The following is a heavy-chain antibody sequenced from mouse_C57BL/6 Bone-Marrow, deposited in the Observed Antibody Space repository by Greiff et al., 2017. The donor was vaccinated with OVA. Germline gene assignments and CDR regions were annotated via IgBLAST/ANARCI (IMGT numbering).Heavy chain of an antibody. CDR3: ARGGYSNYDCYFDV. Sequence: QVQLQQSGAELVRPGASVKLSCKASGYTFTDYYINWVKQRPGQGLEWIARIYPGSGNTYYNEKFKGKATLTAEKSSSTAYMQLSRLTSEDAAVYVCARGGYSNYDCYFDVWGTGTTVTVSS. V-gene: IGHV1-76*01. CDR2: IYPGSGNT. CDR1: GYTFTDYY. J-gene: IGHJ1*03. D-gene: IGHD2-5*01.